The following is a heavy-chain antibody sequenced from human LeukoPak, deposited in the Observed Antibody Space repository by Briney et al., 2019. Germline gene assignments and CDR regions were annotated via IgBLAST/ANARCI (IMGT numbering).Heavy chain of an antibody. CDR3: ARDSHGELLAGGFDY. CDR2: IYYSGST. J-gene: IGHJ4*02. Sequence: PSETLSLTCAVSGGSISSYYWSWIRQPPGKALEWIGYIYYSGSTYYNPSLKSRVTISVDTSKNQFSLKLSSVTAADTAVYYCARDSHGELLAGGFDYWGQGTLVTVSS. CDR1: GGSISSYY. V-gene: IGHV4-59*12. D-gene: IGHD1-26*01.